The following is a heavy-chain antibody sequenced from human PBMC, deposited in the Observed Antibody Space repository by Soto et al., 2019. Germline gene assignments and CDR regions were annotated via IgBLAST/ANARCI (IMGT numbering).Heavy chain of an antibody. CDR3: AKDPYYGSGGYYYYGMDV. CDR2: ISGSGAGT. Sequence: PGGSLRLSCAASGFTFTNYAMSWVRQAPGKGLEWVSAISGSGAGTYYADSVKGRFTISRDNSKNTLYLQMNSLRAEDTAVYYCAKDPYYGSGGYYYYGMDVWGQGTTVTVSS. CDR1: GFTFTNYA. J-gene: IGHJ6*02. D-gene: IGHD3-10*01. V-gene: IGHV3-23*01.